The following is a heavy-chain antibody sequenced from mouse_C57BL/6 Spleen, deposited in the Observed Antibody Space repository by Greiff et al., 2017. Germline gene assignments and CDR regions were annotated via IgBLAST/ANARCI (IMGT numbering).Heavy chain of an antibody. V-gene: IGHV5-9-1*02. CDR2: ISSGGDYI. Sequence: EVQGVESGEGLVKPGGSLKLSCAASGFTFSSYAMSWVRQTPEKRLEWVAYISSGGDYIYYADTVKGRFTISRDNARNTLYLQMSSLKSEDTAMYYCTRDGDWDGYFDVWGTGTTVTVSS. CDR1: GFTFSSYA. J-gene: IGHJ1*03. D-gene: IGHD4-1*01. CDR3: TRDGDWDGYFDV.